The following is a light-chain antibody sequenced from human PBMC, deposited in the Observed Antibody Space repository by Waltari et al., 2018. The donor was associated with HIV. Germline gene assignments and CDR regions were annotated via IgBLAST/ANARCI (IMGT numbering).Light chain of an antibody. J-gene: IGKJ5*01. CDR3: QQRSNWPPIT. CDR1: QSVRNY. CDR2: ETS. V-gene: IGKV3-11*01. Sequence: EIVLTQSPATMSLSQGERATISCRASQSVRNYLAWYQHKPGQSPRLLIYETSKRATGTAARFSGSGSGTDFSLTISSLEPEDVGVYYCQQRSNWPPITFGQGTRVEIK.